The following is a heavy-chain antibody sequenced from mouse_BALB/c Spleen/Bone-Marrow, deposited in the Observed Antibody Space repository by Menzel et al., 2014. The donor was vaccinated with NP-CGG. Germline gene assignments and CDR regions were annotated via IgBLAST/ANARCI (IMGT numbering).Heavy chain of an antibody. J-gene: IGHJ3*01. D-gene: IGHD2-2*01. CDR3: ARGYGYSSWFAY. CDR1: GFTFSSYG. CDR2: INVKGDTT. V-gene: IGHV5-6-3*01. Sequence: EVHLVQPGGGLGEPGEALKLPCAASGFTFSSYGRSSGRQTADKWLGMFATINVKGDTTYHPDSVKGRFTISRDNVKNTLYLQMSRLKSEDAAMYYCARGYGYSSWFAYWGQGTLVTVSA.